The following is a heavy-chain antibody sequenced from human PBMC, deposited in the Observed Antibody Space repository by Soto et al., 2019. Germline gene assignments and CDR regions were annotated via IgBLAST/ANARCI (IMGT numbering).Heavy chain of an antibody. D-gene: IGHD3-10*01. V-gene: IGHV3-30-3*01. Sequence: SLRLSCAASGFTFSSYAMHWVRQAPGKGLEWVAVISYDGSNKYYADSVKGRFTISRDNSKNTLYLQMNSLRAEDTAVYYCERDYGSGSHYYYYGMDVWGQGTKVTVSS. CDR2: ISYDGSNK. CDR1: GFTFSSYA. CDR3: ERDYGSGSHYYYYGMDV. J-gene: IGHJ6*02.